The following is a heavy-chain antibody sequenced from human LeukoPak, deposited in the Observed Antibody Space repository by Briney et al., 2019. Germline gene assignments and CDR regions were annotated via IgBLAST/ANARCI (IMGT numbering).Heavy chain of an antibody. V-gene: IGHV1-46*01. CDR2: INPSGGST. J-gene: IGHJ4*02. CDR3: ARPGSYYDSSGYLDY. D-gene: IGHD3-22*01. CDR1: GYTFTSYY. Sequence: GASVKVSCKASGYTFTSYYMHWVRQAPGEGLEWMGIINPSGGSTSYAQKFQGRVTMTRDMSTSTVYMELSSLRSEDTAVYYCARPGSYYDSSGYLDYWGQGTLVTVSS.